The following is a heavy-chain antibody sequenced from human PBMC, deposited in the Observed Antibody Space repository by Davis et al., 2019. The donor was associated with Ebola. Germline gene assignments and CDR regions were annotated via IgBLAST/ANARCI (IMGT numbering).Heavy chain of an antibody. V-gene: IGHV3-48*03. D-gene: IGHD3-16*01. CDR2: IGSSGRSI. CDR1: GFTFSSFE. Sequence: PGGSLRLSCAASGFTFSSFEMNWVRQAPGKGLEWLSYIGSSGRSIKYADSVKGRFTISRDNGKNSLYLQMNSLRVEDTAVYYCAGGVPYSTGFDYWGQGTLVTVSS. J-gene: IGHJ4*02. CDR3: AGGVPYSTGFDY.